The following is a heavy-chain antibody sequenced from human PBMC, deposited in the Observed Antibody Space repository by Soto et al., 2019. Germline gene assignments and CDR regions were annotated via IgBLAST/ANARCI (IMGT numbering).Heavy chain of an antibody. D-gene: IGHD2-2*01. CDR2: ISAYNGNT. CDR3: ARHSCSSTSFCYYYYMDV. J-gene: IGHJ6*03. V-gene: IGHV1-18*01. CDR1: GYTFSSYG. Sequence: ASVKVSCKASGYTFSSYGISWVRQAPVQGLEWMGWISAYNGNTNYAQKLQGRDTMTTDTSTSTAYMELRSLRSDDTAVYYCARHSCSSTSFCYYYYMDVWGKGTTVTVSS.